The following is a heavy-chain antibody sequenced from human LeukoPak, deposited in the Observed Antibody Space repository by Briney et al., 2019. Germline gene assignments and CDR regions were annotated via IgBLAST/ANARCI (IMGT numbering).Heavy chain of an antibody. CDR1: GFSISNYY. Sequence: GGSLRLSCAASGFSISNYYMFWARQAPGKGLEWVSVIYATGNTYYANFVKGRFTISRDNSENTLYLQMNSLRVGDTAVYYCARHSDSPNYPDTDSFDLWGQGTTVTVSS. J-gene: IGHJ3*01. V-gene: IGHV3-53*01. D-gene: IGHD3-22*01. CDR2: IYATGNT. CDR3: ARHSDSPNYPDTDSFDL.